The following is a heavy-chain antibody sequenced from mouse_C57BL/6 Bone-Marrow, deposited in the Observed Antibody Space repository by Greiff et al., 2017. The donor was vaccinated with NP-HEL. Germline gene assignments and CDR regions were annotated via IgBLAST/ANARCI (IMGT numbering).Heavy chain of an antibody. CDR3: AREEVYYYGTPDY. V-gene: IGHV1-81*01. D-gene: IGHD1-1*01. CDR1: GYTFTSYG. Sequence: QVQLQQPGAELVKPGASVKLSCKASGYTFTSYGISWVKQRTGQGLEWIGEIYPRSGNTYYNEKFKGKATLTADKSSSTAYMELRSLTSEDSAVYFCAREEVYYYGTPDYWGQGTTLTVSS. J-gene: IGHJ2*01. CDR2: IYPRSGNT.